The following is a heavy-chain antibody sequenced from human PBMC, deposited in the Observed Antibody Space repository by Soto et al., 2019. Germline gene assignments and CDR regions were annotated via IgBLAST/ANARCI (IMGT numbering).Heavy chain of an antibody. J-gene: IGHJ4*02. Sequence: QVQLQQWGAGLLKPSETLSLTCAVYGGSSSGYYWSWIRQPPGKGLEWIGEINHSGSTNYNPSLKSRVTISVDTSKNQFSLKLSSVTAADTAVYYCARARDIVVVPAADKYYFDYWGQGTLVTVSS. CDR3: ARARDIVVVPAADKYYFDY. D-gene: IGHD2-2*01. CDR2: INHSGST. V-gene: IGHV4-34*01. CDR1: GGSSSGYY.